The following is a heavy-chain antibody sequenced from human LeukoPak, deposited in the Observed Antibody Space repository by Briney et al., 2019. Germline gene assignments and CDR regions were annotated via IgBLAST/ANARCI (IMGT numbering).Heavy chain of an antibody. D-gene: IGHD6-13*01. CDR3: ARVVAAASNWFDP. Sequence: SQTLSLTRTVSGGSISSSSYYWGWIRQPPGKGLEWIGSIYYSGSTYYNPSLKSRVTISVDTSKNQFSLELSSVTAADTAVYYCARVVAAASNWFDPWGQGTLVTVSS. CDR1: GGSISSSSYY. CDR2: IYYSGST. V-gene: IGHV4-39*07. J-gene: IGHJ5*02.